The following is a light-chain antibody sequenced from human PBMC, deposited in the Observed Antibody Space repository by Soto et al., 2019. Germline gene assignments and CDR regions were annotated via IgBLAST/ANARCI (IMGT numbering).Light chain of an antibody. CDR1: TSDVGGYNY. J-gene: IGLJ3*02. V-gene: IGLV2-14*01. CDR2: EVN. Sequence: QSALTQPASVSGSPGPSITISCTGTTSDVGGYNYVSWYQQHPGKAPKLMIYEVNNRPSRVSNRFSGSKSGNTASLTISGLHAENEADYYCSSLTRSSTWLFGGRTKVTVL. CDR3: SSLTRSSTWL.